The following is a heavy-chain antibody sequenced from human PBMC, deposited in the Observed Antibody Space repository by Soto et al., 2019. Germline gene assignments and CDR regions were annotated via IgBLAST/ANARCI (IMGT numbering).Heavy chain of an antibody. V-gene: IGHV1-46*01. Sequence: QVQLVQSGAEVKKPGASVRVSCKASGYTFTHYYIHWVRQAPGQGLEWMGIINPNGGITTYAQKFRAGFSMTRDASTSTVYLELSSLRSEDSAVYYCATSVNSAMAFDYWGQGTLVTLSS. J-gene: IGHJ4*02. D-gene: IGHD5-18*01. CDR3: ATSVNSAMAFDY. CDR1: GYTFTHYY. CDR2: INPNGGIT.